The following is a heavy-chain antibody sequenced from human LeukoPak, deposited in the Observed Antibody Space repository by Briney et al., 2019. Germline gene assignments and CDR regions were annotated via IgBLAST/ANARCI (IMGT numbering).Heavy chain of an antibody. J-gene: IGHJ3*02. CDR2: IAYDGSYK. CDR1: GFTFSSHG. CDR3: AKGYSGYDYAFDT. Sequence: PGRSLRLTCAASGFTFSSHGIHWVRQAPGKGLEWVAVIAYDGSYKYYADSVKGRFTISRDNSKNTLYLQMNSLRAEDTAVYYCAKGYSGYDYAFDTWGQGTMVTVSS. D-gene: IGHD5-12*01. V-gene: IGHV3-30*18.